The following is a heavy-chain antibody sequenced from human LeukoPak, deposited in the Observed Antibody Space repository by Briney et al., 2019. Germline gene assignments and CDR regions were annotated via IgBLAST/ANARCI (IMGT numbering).Heavy chain of an antibody. CDR1: GYTFTSYY. J-gene: IGHJ4*02. CDR2: INPSGGST. Sequence: ASVKVSCKASGYTFTSYYMHWVRQAPGQGLEWMGIINPSGGSTSYAQKFQGRVTMTRDISTSTVYMELSSLRSEDTAVYYCARGRRGCSSTSCYTLAYWGQGTLVTVSS. D-gene: IGHD2-2*02. V-gene: IGHV1-46*01. CDR3: ARGRRGCSSTSCYTLAY.